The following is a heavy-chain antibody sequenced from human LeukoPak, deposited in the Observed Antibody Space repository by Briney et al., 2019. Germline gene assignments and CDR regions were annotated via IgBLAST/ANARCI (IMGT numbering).Heavy chain of an antibody. V-gene: IGHV1-46*01. J-gene: IGHJ4*02. CDR3: ARARFTSSWYGDALNY. D-gene: IGHD6-13*01. CDR2: INPSGGST. Sequence: ASVKVSCKASGYTFTNYYMHWVRQAPGQGLEWMGMINPSGGSTLYAQKFQGRVTMTRDMSTSTVYMELSSLRSEDTAVYYCARARFTSSWYGDALNYWGQGTLVTVSS. CDR1: GYTFTNYY.